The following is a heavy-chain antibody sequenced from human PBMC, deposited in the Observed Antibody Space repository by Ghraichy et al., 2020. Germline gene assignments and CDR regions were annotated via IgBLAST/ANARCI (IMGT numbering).Heavy chain of an antibody. CDR2: ISYDGSNK. J-gene: IGHJ6*03. CDR1: GFTFSSYA. Sequence: GGSLRLSCAASGFTFSSYAMHWVRQAPGKGLEWVAVISYDGSNKYYADSVKGRFTISRDNSKNTLYLQMNSLGAEDTAVYYCARWGSYSSSSQEVAPYYMDVWGKGTTVTVSS. D-gene: IGHD6-6*01. V-gene: IGHV3-30-3*01. CDR3: ARWGSYSSSSQEVAPYYMDV.